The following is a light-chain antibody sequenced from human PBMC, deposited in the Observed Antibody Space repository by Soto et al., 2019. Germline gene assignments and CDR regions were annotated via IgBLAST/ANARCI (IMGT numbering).Light chain of an antibody. CDR3: QQANSFPLT. CDR2: AAS. CDR1: QGISGY. J-gene: IGKJ4*01. V-gene: IGKV1-12*01. Sequence: DIQLTHSPSSVSASVGDRVTITCRASQGISGYLAWYQQKPGKVPKLLIYAASSLQSGVPLRFSGSGSGTDFTLTISSLQAEDSATYYCQQANSFPLTFGGGTKVDIK.